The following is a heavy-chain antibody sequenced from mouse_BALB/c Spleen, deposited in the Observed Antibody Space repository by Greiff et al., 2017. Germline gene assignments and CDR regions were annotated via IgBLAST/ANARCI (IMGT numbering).Heavy chain of an antibody. CDR3: ARDRDTTVRGLFDY. Sequence: EVKLVESGGGLVKPGGSLKLSCAASGFTFSDYYMYWVRQTPEKRLEWVATISDGGSYTYYPDSVKGRFTISRDNAKNNLYLQMSSLKSEDTAMYYCARDRDTTVRGLFDYWGQGTTLTVSS. D-gene: IGHD1-1*01. V-gene: IGHV5-4*02. CDR1: GFTFSDYY. J-gene: IGHJ2*01. CDR2: ISDGGSYT.